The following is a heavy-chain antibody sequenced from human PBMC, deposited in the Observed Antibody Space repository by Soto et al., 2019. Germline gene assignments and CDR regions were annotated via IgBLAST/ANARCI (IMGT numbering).Heavy chain of an antibody. Sequence: EASVKVSCKASGYTFTSYVLSWVLQAPGQGLEWVGWISAYNGNRYYAQKLQGRVTMTTDKSTSTAYMELSSLRSEDTAVYYCARGTSTAHFDYWGQGTLVTVSS. J-gene: IGHJ4*02. D-gene: IGHD4-4*01. V-gene: IGHV1-18*01. CDR1: GYTFTSYV. CDR3: ARGTSTAHFDY. CDR2: ISAYNGNR.